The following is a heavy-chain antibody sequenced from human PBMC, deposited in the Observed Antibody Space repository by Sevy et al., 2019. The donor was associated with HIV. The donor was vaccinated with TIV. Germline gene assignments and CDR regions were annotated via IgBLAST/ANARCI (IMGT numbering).Heavy chain of an antibody. Sequence: GESLKISCKGSGYSFTSYWIGWVRQMPGKGLEWMGIIYPGDSDTRYSPSFQGQVTISADKSISTAYLQWSSLTASDNAMYYCARLGYYSSTSCYTGFYYYGMDVWGQRTTVTVSS. CDR3: ARLGYYSSTSCYTGFYYYGMDV. D-gene: IGHD2-2*02. V-gene: IGHV5-51*01. J-gene: IGHJ6*02. CDR2: IYPGDSDT. CDR1: GYSFTSYW.